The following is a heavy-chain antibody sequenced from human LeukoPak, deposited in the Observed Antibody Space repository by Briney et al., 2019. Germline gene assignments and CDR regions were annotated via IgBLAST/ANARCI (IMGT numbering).Heavy chain of an antibody. CDR2: VSFDGSNE. CDR3: ARGGIVVWIRNGMDV. J-gene: IGHJ6*02. CDR1: GLTFRTSA. D-gene: IGHD2-2*01. Sequence: GGSLRLSCADSGLTFRTSAMHWVRQAPGKGLEWVAVVSFDGSNENYADSVRGRFIISRDNSKNTLYLQMSGLRREDTAMYYCARGGIVVWIRNGMDVWGQGTTVAVSS. V-gene: IGHV3-30-3*01.